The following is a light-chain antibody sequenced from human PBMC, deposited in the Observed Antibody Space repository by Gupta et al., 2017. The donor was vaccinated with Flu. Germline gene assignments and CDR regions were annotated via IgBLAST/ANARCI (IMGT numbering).Light chain of an antibody. CDR3: CSSPGSYSVI. J-gene: IGLJ2*01. Sequence: SSDVGAYNHVSCYQQYPGEVPKLMIYDVNRRPSGVPDRFSGSKSGNTASLTISGLQAEDEADYYCCSSPGSYSVIFGGGTKLTVL. CDR1: SSDVGAYNH. CDR2: DVN. V-gene: IGLV2-11*03.